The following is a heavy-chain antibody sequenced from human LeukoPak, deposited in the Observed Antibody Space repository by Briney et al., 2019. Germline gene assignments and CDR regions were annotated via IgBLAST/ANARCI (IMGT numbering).Heavy chain of an antibody. V-gene: IGHV1-18*01. CDR3: AREPVVEYYDILNSGMDV. CDR1: GYTFTSYG. Sequence: GASVKVSCKASGYTFTSYGISWVRQAPGQGLEWMGWISAYNGNTNYAQKLQGRVTMTTDTSTSTAYMELRSLRSDDTAVYYCAREPVVEYYDILNSGMDVWGQGTTVTVSS. D-gene: IGHD3-9*01. J-gene: IGHJ6*02. CDR2: ISAYNGNT.